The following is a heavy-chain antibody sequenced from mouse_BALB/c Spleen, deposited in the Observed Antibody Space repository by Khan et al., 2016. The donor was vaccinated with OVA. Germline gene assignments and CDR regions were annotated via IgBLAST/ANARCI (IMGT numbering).Heavy chain of an antibody. CDR3: TTAYYRYYLDD. Sequence: EVQLQESGAELGRPGSSVKLSCKTSGNTFKSYGVKWVKQRPGQGLQWIGYIYPGNGYTEYNEKFQGKAILTSDTSSSTVYMQLRSLTSEDSAIYFCTTAYYRYYLDDWGQGTTLTVSS. J-gene: IGHJ2*01. CDR1: GNTFKSYG. D-gene: IGHD2-14*01. V-gene: IGHV1S134*01. CDR2: IYPGNGYT.